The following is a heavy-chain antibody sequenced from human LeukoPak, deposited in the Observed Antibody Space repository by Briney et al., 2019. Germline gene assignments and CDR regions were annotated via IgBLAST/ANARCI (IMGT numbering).Heavy chain of an antibody. Sequence: ASVKVSCKASGGTFSSYAFHWVRQAPGQRLEWLGWINAGNDDTKYSQKFQGRVTITRDTSANTAYMELSSLTSDDTAVYYCARERWHCRGNDCYSVYYYGLDVWGQGTTVTVSS. CDR2: INAGNDDT. J-gene: IGHJ6*02. V-gene: IGHV1-3*01. CDR1: GGTFSSYA. D-gene: IGHD2-15*01. CDR3: ARERWHCRGNDCYSVYYYGLDV.